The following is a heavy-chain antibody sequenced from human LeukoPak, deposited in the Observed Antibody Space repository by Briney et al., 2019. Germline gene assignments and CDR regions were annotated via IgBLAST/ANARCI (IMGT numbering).Heavy chain of an antibody. J-gene: IGHJ4*02. D-gene: IGHD3-3*01. Sequence: SDTLSLTCTVSGGSLSSSSYYWGWIRQPPGTGLEWIGSIYSGGNTYYNPSLKSRVTISVDASKNQCSLRLSSVTAADTAVYYCGRYDHPVITPIDSWGQGTLVTVSS. CDR3: GRYDHPVITPIDS. V-gene: IGHV4-39*01. CDR2: IYSGGNT. CDR1: GGSLSSSSYY.